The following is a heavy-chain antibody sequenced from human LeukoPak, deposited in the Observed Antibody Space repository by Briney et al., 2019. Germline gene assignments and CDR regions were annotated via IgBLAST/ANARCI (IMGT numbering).Heavy chain of an antibody. CDR1: GFTFSSYG. D-gene: IGHD3-3*01. CDR3: ARDFSFYEDY. CDR2: IWYDGSRK. V-gene: IGHV3-33*01. Sequence: GGSLRPSCAASGFTFSSYGMHWVRQAPGKGLEWVAVIWYDGSRKYYADSVKGRFTISRDSSENTLYLQMNSLTAEDTAVYYCARDFSFYEDYWGQGTLVTVSS. J-gene: IGHJ4*02.